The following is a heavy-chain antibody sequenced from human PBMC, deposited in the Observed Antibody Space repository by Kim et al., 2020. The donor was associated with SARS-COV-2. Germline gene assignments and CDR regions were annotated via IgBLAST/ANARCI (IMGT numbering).Heavy chain of an antibody. CDR3: ASFKHGGDAFDI. Sequence: YYADSVKGRFTISRDNSKNTLYLQMSSLRADDTAVYYCASFKHGGDAFDIWGQGTMVTVSS. J-gene: IGHJ3*02. V-gene: IGHV3-23*01.